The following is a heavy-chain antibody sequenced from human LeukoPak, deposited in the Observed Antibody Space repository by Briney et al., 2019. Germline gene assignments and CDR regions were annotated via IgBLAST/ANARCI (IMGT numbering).Heavy chain of an antibody. CDR3: ARDGPLSIAEAGTSDFDY. J-gene: IGHJ4*02. Sequence: ASVKVSCKASGYTFTSYGISWVRQAPGQGLEWMGWISAYNGNTNYAQKLQGRVTMTTDTSTSTAYMELRSLRSDDTAVYYCARDGPLSIAEAGTSDFDYWGQGTLVTVSS. CDR2: ISAYNGNT. V-gene: IGHV1-18*01. D-gene: IGHD6-13*01. CDR1: GYTFTSYG.